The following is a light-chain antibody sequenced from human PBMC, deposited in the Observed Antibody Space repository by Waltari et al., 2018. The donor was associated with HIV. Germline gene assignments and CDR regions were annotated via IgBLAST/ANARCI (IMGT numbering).Light chain of an antibody. V-gene: IGLV2-11*03. J-gene: IGLJ2*01. CDR1: SSDVGGYNY. CDR3: CSYAGDSVV. CDR2: DVN. Sequence: GQSVAISCTGTSSDVGGYNYVSWYQQHPGKAPKLMLSDVNKRPSGVPDRFSGSKSGNTASLTISGLQAGDEADYYCCSYAGDSVVFGGGTKL.